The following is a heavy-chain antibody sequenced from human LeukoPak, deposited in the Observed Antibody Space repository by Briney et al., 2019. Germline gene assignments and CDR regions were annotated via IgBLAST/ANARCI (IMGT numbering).Heavy chain of an antibody. J-gene: IGHJ4*02. CDR2: IRSKAYGGTT. Sequence: GGSLRLSCTASGFTFGDYAMSWFRQAPGKGLEWVGFIRSKAYGGTTEYAASVKGRFTISRDDSKSIAYLQMNSLKTEDTAVYYCTRDRWLRSSEGETRPDYWGQGTLVTVSS. CDR1: GFTFGDYA. D-gene: IGHD5-12*01. CDR3: TRDRWLRSSEGETRPDY. V-gene: IGHV3-49*03.